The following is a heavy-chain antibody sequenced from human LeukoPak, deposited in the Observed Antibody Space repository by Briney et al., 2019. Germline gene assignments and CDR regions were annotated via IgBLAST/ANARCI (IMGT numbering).Heavy chain of an antibody. CDR3: ARGPPGSTSSDY. CDR1: GYTFTSYD. Sequence: ASVKVSCKASGYTFTSYDVNRVRQAAGQGLEWIGWMRPNNGNTGYAQKFQDRVTMTRDTSINTAYMELRSLTSEDTAVYYCARGPPGSTSSDYWGQGTLVTISS. CDR2: MRPNNGNT. J-gene: IGHJ4*02. D-gene: IGHD1-26*01. V-gene: IGHV1-8*01.